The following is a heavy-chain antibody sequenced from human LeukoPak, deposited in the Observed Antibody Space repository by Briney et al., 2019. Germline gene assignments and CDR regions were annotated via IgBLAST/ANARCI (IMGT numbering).Heavy chain of an antibody. CDR1: GFTFTYYA. CDR2: FSDSDETT. Sequence: NPGGSLRLSCAASGFTFTYYAMTWVRQAPGKGLEWVSTFSDSDETTYYSASVRGRFTISRDTSKNILYLQMNNVRADDTAIYYCAKSLRGYGGLDHWGQGALVTVSS. J-gene: IGHJ5*02. CDR3: AKSLRGYGGLDH. D-gene: IGHD4-23*01. V-gene: IGHV3-23*01.